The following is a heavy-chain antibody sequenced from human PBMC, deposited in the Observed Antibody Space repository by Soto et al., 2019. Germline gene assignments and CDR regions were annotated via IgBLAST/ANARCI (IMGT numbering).Heavy chain of an antibody. D-gene: IGHD3-22*01. Sequence: SETLSLTCTVSGGSVSSGSYYWTWMRQPPGKGLEWIGYINYSGSTSYNTSLKGRVAISVDTSKKQFSLKVSSVTAADTAVYYCARDGDTSGYYYFDYWGQGTLVTVS. CDR1: GGSVSSGSYY. CDR2: INYSGST. J-gene: IGHJ4*02. V-gene: IGHV4-61*01. CDR3: ARDGDTSGYYYFDY.